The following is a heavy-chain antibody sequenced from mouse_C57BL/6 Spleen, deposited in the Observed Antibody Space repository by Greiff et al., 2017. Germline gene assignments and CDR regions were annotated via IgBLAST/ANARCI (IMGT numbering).Heavy chain of an antibody. D-gene: IGHD1-1*01. V-gene: IGHV2-9-1*01. CDR1: GFSLTSYA. CDR3: ARRYYGSSYYFDY. J-gene: IGHJ2*01. Sequence: VKLMESGPGLVAPSQSLSITCTVSGFSLTSYAISWVRQPPGKGLEWLGVIWTGGGTNYNSALKSRLSISKDNSKSQVFLKMNSLQTDDTARYYCARRYYGSSYYFDYWGQGTTLTVSS. CDR2: IWTGGGT.